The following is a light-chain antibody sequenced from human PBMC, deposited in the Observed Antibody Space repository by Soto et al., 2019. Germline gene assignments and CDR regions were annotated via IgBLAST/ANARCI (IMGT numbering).Light chain of an antibody. J-gene: IGLJ1*01. V-gene: IGLV3-25*02. CDR1: ALPKQY. Sequence: YELTQPPSVSVSPGQTARITCSGDALPKQYAYWYQQKPGQAPVLVIYKDSERPSGIPERFSGSSSGTTVTLTISGVQAEDEAAYYCQSADSSGTYVFGTGTKVTVL. CDR2: KDS. CDR3: QSADSSGTYV.